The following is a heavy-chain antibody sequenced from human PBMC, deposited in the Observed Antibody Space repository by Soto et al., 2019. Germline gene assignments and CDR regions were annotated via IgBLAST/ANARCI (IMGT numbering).Heavy chain of an antibody. J-gene: IGHJ3*02. D-gene: IGHD2-15*01. CDR3: ARCSGGSCYSYAFDI. CDR2: INNEGSST. CDR1: GFTFSKYW. Sequence: EEQLVESGGGLVQPGGSLRLSCVASGFTFSKYWMHWVRQAPGKGLVWVSRINNEGSSTSYADSVKGRFTISRGNAKNTLYLQMNSLRAEDTAVYYCARCSGGSCYSYAFDIWGRGTMVTVSS. V-gene: IGHV3-74*01.